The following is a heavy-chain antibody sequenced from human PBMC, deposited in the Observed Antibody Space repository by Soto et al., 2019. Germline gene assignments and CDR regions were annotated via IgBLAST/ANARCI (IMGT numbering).Heavy chain of an antibody. J-gene: IGHJ6*02. V-gene: IGHV1-46*01. CDR3: ARAPSWHGLDV. Sequence: ASVKVSCKASGYTLTSHYIQWVRQAPGQGLEWMGIINPGGVSKTYAQEFQGRITMTRDTSTSTVYMEMSSLRSQDTAVYYCARAPSWHGLDVWG. CDR2: INPGGVSK. CDR1: GYTLTSHY.